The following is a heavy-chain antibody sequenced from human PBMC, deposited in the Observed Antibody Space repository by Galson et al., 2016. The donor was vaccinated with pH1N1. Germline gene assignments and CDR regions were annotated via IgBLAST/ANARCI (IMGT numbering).Heavy chain of an antibody. CDR2: IRSKGNNYTT. CDR3: TRPGGYCSSTSCLRDY. V-gene: IGHV3-73*01. Sequence: SLRLSCAASGFTFSGSAMHWVRQASGTGLEWVGRIRSKGNNYTTVYAASVKGRFTISRDDSTNTAYLQMNSLKTEDTAVYYCTRPGGYCSSTSCLRDYWGQGTLVTVSS. J-gene: IGHJ4*02. D-gene: IGHD2-2*01. CDR1: GFTFSGSA.